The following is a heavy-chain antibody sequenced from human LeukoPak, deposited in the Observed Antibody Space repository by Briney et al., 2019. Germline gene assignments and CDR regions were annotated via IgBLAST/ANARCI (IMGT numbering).Heavy chain of an antibody. CDR3: AKESIVYYYYYMDV. CDR1: GFTFDDYA. V-gene: IGHV3-9*01. CDR2: ITWNSDRK. D-gene: IGHD3-16*02. Sequence: PGGSLRLSCAASGFTFDDYAMHWVRQAPGKGLEWVSGITWNSDRKGYADSVKGRFTISRDNSKNTLYVQMNSPRPEDTAVYYCAKESIVYYYYYMDVWGKGTTVTVSS. J-gene: IGHJ6*03.